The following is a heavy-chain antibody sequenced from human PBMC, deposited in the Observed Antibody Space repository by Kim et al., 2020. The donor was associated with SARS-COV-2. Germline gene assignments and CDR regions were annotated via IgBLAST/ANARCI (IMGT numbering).Heavy chain of an antibody. V-gene: IGHV3-15*01. CDR3: TTDYYYDSSGYYYSHAFDI. J-gene: IGHJ3*02. D-gene: IGHD3-22*01. CDR1: GFTFSNAW. Sequence: GGSLRLSCAASGFTFSNAWMSWVRQAPGKGLEWVGRIKSKTDGGTTDYAAPVKGRITIPRDDSKNTLYLQMNSLKTEDTAVYYCTTDYYYDSSGYYYSHAFDIWGQGTMVTVSS. CDR2: IKSKTDGGTT.